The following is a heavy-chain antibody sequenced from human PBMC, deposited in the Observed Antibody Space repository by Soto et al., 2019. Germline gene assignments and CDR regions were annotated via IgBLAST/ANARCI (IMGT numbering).Heavy chain of an antibody. CDR2: IWYDGSNK. Sequence: QVQLVESGGGVVQPGRSLRLSCAASGFTFSSYGMHWVRQAPGKGLEWVAVIWYDGSNKYYADSVKGRFTISRDNSKKTLYLEMNSLRAEEPAVYYCARGGGNYYDSSGPDEHAFDIWGQGTMVTVSS. J-gene: IGHJ3*02. V-gene: IGHV3-33*01. CDR3: ARGGGNYYDSSGPDEHAFDI. CDR1: GFTFSSYG. D-gene: IGHD3-22*01.